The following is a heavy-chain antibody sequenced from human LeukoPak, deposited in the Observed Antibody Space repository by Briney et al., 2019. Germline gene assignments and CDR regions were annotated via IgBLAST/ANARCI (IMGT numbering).Heavy chain of an antibody. CDR3: ARGMYSSSWYSFDY. V-gene: IGHV4-34*01. Sequence: SETLSLTCAVYGGSFSGYYWSWIRQPPGKGLEWIGEINHSGSINYNPSLKSRVTISVDTSKNQFSPKLSSVTAADTAVYYCARGMYSSSWYSFDYWGQGTLVTVSS. CDR1: GGSFSGYY. D-gene: IGHD6-13*01. CDR2: INHSGSI. J-gene: IGHJ4*02.